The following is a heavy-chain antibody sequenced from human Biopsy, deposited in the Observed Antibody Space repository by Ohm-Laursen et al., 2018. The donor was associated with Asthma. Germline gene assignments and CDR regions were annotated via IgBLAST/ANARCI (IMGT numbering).Heavy chain of an antibody. CDR2: IYHSGST. Sequence: SETLSLTCAVSGGSISSGGYSWSWIRQPPGKGLEWIGYIYHSGSTYYNPSLKSRVTITVDSSKNQFSLKLRSVTAADTAVYYCARVKDGYNFDYWGQGTLVTVSS. V-gene: IGHV4-30-2*01. D-gene: IGHD5-24*01. CDR3: ARVKDGYNFDY. J-gene: IGHJ4*02. CDR1: GGSISSGGYS.